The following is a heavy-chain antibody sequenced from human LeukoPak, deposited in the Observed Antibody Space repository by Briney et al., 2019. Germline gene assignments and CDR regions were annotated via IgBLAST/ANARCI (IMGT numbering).Heavy chain of an antibody. V-gene: IGHV3-30-3*01. Sequence: EPGGSLRLSCAASGFTFSSYDMHWVRQAPGKGLEWVAVISYDGSNKYYADSVKGRFTISRDNSKNTLYLQMNSLRAEDTAVYYCARGLDDSSGDDAFDIWGQGTMVTVSS. CDR3: ARGLDDSSGDDAFDI. J-gene: IGHJ3*02. CDR1: GFTFSSYD. CDR2: ISYDGSNK. D-gene: IGHD3-22*01.